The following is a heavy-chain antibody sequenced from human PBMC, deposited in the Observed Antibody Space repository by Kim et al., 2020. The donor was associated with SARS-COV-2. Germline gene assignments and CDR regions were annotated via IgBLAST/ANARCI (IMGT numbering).Heavy chain of an antibody. D-gene: IGHD3-22*01. CDR3: AKDWYESSGFHFPLYGMDV. V-gene: IGHV3-23*01. CDR1: GFTFSFHA. J-gene: IGHJ6*02. CDR2: ITGSGDST. Sequence: GGSLRLSCAASGFTFSFHAMSWVRQAPGKGLEWVSGITGSGDSTYYADSVKGRFTISRDKSKNTLYLQMNSLRADDTAVYYCAKDWYESSGFHFPLYGMDVWGQGTTVTVSS.